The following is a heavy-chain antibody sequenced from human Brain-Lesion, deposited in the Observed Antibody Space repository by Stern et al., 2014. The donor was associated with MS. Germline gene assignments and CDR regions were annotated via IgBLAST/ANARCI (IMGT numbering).Heavy chain of an antibody. V-gene: IGHV4-61*02. CDR3: ARDYGDLEFDL. D-gene: IGHD4-17*01. CDR1: GGPISSHSYY. Sequence: QLQLQESGPGLVKPSQTLSLTCTVSGGPISSHSYYWSWIRQPAGKGLEWIGRIYARGNTNYNPSLKSRVSISVDTSKNQLSLRLSSVTASDTAVYYCARDYGDLEFDLWGQGTLVTVSS. CDR2: IYARGNT. J-gene: IGHJ4*02.